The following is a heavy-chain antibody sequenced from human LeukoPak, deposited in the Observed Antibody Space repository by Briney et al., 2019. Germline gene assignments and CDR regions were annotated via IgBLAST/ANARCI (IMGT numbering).Heavy chain of an antibody. Sequence: GGSLRLSCAASGFTFSSYAMHWVRQAPGKGLEWVAVISYDGSNKYYADSVKGRFTISRDNSKNTLYLQMNSLRAEDTAVYYCARDDCSSTSCYKGDAFDIWGQGTMVTVSS. CDR3: ARDDCSSTSCYKGDAFDI. D-gene: IGHD2-2*02. CDR1: GFTFSSYA. V-gene: IGHV3-30*11. CDR2: ISYDGSNK. J-gene: IGHJ3*02.